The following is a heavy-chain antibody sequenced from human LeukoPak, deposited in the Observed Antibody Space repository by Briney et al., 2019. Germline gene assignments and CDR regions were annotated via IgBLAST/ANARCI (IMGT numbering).Heavy chain of an antibody. CDR1: GDSISSYY. J-gene: IGHJ4*02. Sequence: SETLSLTCTVSGDSISSYYWNWIRQPPGKGLEWIGYIYCSGSTNYNPSLKSRVTISVDTSKNQFSLMLSSVTAADTAVYYCAANYDFWSGRFDYWGQGTLVTVSS. CDR2: IYCSGST. V-gene: IGHV4-59*01. D-gene: IGHD3-3*01. CDR3: AANYDFWSGRFDY.